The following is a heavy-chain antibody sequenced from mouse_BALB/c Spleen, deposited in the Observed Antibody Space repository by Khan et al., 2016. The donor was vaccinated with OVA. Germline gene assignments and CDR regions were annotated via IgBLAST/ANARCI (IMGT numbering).Heavy chain of an antibody. Sequence: EVQLQESGPGLVQPSQSLSLTCTVNGYSITSNYAWNWIRQFPGNKLEWMGYISYSGSTNYNPSLQSRLSLNRDTSKNQFFLLLHSVTTEDSATDYCARGNYYGYALDYWGQGTSVTVSS. CDR1: GYSITSNYA. CDR2: ISYSGST. V-gene: IGHV3-2*02. CDR3: ARGNYYGYALDY. J-gene: IGHJ4*01. D-gene: IGHD1-1*01.